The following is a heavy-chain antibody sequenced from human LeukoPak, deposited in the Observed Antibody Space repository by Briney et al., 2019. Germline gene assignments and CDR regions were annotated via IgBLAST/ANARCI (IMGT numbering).Heavy chain of an antibody. J-gene: IGHJ5*02. D-gene: IGHD3-22*01. V-gene: IGHV1-69*13. CDR3: ARAWTKWLLGWFDP. Sequence: GASVKVSCKASGGTFSSYAISWVRQAPGQGLEWMGGIIPIFGTANYAQKFQGRVTITADESTSTAYMELSSLRSEDTAVYYCARAWTKWLLGWFDPWGQGTLVTVSS. CDR2: IIPIFGTA. CDR1: GGTFSSYA.